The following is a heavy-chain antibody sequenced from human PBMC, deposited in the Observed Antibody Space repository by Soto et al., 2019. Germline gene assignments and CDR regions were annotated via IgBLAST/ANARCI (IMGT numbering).Heavy chain of an antibody. CDR3: ARHRHPRGTVGATSPLDP. Sequence: PGGSLRLSCAISGFSVSINYLRWVRHAPGKGLEWVSVHYSGGSTYYADSVQGRFTISRDKSNNTLYLQMRRVRAEDTAVYFCARHRHPRGTVGATSPLDPWGQGTQVTVSS. CDR2: HYSGGST. D-gene: IGHD1-26*01. CDR1: GFSVSINY. J-gene: IGHJ5*02. V-gene: IGHV3-53*01.